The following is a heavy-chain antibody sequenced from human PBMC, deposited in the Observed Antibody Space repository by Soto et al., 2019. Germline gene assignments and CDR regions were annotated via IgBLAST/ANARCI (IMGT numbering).Heavy chain of an antibody. J-gene: IGHJ4*02. CDR2: ISYDGSNK. Sequence: GGSLRLSCAASGFTFSSYAMHWVRQAPGKGLEWVAVISYDGSNKYYADSVKGRFTISRDNSKNTLYLQMNSLRAEDTAVYYCASLHCGGDCFNDYWGQGTLVTVSS. CDR1: GFTFSSYA. CDR3: ASLHCGGDCFNDY. V-gene: IGHV3-30-3*01. D-gene: IGHD2-21*02.